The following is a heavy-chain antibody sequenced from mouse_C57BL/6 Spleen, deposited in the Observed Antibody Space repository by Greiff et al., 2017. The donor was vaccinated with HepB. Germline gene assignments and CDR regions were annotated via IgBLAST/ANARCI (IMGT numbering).Heavy chain of an antibody. D-gene: IGHD1-1*01. CDR1: GYTFTSYW. J-gene: IGHJ1*03. Sequence: QVQLKQPGAELVRPGSSVKLSCKASGYTFTSYWMHWVKQRPIQGLEWIGNIDPSDSETHYNQKFKDKATLTVDKSSSTAYMQLSSLTSEDSAVYYCARPSSDWYFDVWGTGTTVTVSS. CDR2: IDPSDSET. CDR3: ARPSSDWYFDV. V-gene: IGHV1-52*01.